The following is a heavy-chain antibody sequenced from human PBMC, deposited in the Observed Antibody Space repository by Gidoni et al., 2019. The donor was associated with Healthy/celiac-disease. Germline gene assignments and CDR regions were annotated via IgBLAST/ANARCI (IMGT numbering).Heavy chain of an antibody. V-gene: IGHV3-48*02. CDR1: GFPFSSYS. Sequence: EVQLVASGGGLVQHGGSLRLYCEASGFPFSSYSMNGVRQAPGKGLECVSYISSSSSTIYYADSVKGRFTISRDNAKNSLYLQMNSLRDEDTAVYYCARAYDFWSGGGMDVWGQGTTVTVSS. D-gene: IGHD3-3*01. CDR3: ARAYDFWSGGGMDV. J-gene: IGHJ6*02. CDR2: ISSSSSTI.